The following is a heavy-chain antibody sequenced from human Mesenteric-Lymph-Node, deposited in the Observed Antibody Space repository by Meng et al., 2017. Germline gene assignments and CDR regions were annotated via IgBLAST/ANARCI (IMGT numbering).Heavy chain of an antibody. CDR1: GFTFSSYA. J-gene: IGHJ6*02. CDR2: ISGSGGST. CDR3: AKWAYSYGYSFRVYYYGMDV. V-gene: IGHV3-23*01. Sequence: GESLKISCAASGFTFSSYAMSWVRQAPGKGLEWVSAISGSGGSTYYADSVKGRFTISRDNSKNTLYLQMNSLRAEDTAVYYCAKWAYSYGYSFRVYYYGMDVWGQGTTVTVSS. D-gene: IGHD5-18*01.